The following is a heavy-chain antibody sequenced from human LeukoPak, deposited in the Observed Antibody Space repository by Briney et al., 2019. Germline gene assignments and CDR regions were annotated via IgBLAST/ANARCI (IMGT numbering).Heavy chain of an antibody. V-gene: IGHV1-8*01. CDR1: GYTFTSND. Sequence: ASVKVSCKASGYTFTSNDINWVRQATGQGLEWMGWMNPNSGNTGYAQKFQGRPTMTRNTSISTAYMELSSLRSEDTAVYYCARGPSCGSMSCPYWFDPWGQGTLVTVSS. CDR3: ARGPSCGSMSCPYWFDP. D-gene: IGHD2-2*01. CDR2: MNPNSGNT. J-gene: IGHJ5*02.